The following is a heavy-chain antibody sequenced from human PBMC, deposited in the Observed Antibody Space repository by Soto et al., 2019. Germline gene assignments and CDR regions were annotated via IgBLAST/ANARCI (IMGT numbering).Heavy chain of an antibody. CDR2: IYSGGST. D-gene: IGHD6-19*01. V-gene: IGHV3-66*01. J-gene: IGHJ6*02. Sequence: PGGSLRLSCAASGFTVSSNYMSWVRQAPGRGLEWVSVIYSGGSTYYADSVKGRFTISRDNSKSTLYLQMNSLRAEDTAVYYCGRDIAVGYYYYYYGMDVWGQGTTVTVSS. CDR1: GFTVSSNY. CDR3: GRDIAVGYYYYYYGMDV.